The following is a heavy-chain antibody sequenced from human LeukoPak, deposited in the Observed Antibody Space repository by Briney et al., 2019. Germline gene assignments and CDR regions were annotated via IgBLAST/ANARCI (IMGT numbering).Heavy chain of an antibody. CDR2: VYYTGNT. J-gene: IGHJ4*02. CDR1: GGSISNYY. CDR3: ARNSGSFPVRLNY. V-gene: IGHV4-59*01. D-gene: IGHD1-26*01. Sequence: PSETLSLTCTVSGGSISNYYCNWIRQPPGKGLEWIGYVYYTGNTSYNPSLKSRVTISVDTSKNQFSLNLSSVTAPDTAVYYCARNSGSFPVRLNYWGQGTLVTVSS.